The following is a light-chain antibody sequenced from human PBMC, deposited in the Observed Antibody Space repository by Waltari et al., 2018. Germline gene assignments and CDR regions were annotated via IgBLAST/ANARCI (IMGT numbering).Light chain of an antibody. CDR1: KLGDKY. Sequence: SYELTQPPSVSVSPGQTASITCSGDKLGDKYTCWYQQKPGQSPAMIIWQDKKRPPGIPERFSASTSGTTATLTISGTQAIDEADYYCQAWASGSVVFGGGTKLTVL. V-gene: IGLV3-1*01. J-gene: IGLJ2*01. CDR2: QDK. CDR3: QAWASGSVV.